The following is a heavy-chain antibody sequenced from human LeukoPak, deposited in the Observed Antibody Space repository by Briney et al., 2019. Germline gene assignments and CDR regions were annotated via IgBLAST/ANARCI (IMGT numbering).Heavy chain of an antibody. Sequence: SETQSLTCAVSGGSISSYYWIWIRQPAGKGLEWIGRIYTSGNTNYNPSLKSRVTMSVDTSKNQFSLKLTSVTAADTAVYYCARIFPESWIDPWGQGTLVTVSS. CDR1: GGSISSYY. CDR3: ARIFPESWIDP. CDR2: IYTSGNT. V-gene: IGHV4-4*07. J-gene: IGHJ5*02. D-gene: IGHD2-21*01.